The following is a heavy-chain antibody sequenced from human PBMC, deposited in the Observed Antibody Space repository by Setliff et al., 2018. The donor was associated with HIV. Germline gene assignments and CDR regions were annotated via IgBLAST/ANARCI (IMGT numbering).Heavy chain of an antibody. J-gene: IGHJ4*02. CDR3: ASGSGYCRNGVCYIGVHKNPDKYYFDY. V-gene: IGHV1-69*05. Sequence: AASVKXSCKASGDTFSNSALTWVRQAPGQGLEWMGGSIPLFGTVTYAQRFQGRVTITTDELMTTAYMELTSLRSEDTAVYYCASGSGYCRNGVCYIGVHKNPDKYYFDYWGQGTLVTVSS. D-gene: IGHD2-8*01. CDR1: GDTFSNSA. CDR2: SIPLFGTV.